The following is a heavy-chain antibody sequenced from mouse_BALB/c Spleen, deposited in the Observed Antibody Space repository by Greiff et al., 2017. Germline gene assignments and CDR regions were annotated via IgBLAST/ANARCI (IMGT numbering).Heavy chain of an antibody. CDR2: IYPGGGYT. J-gene: IGHJ3*01. D-gene: IGHD1-1*01. CDR1: GYTFTNYW. Sequence: VQLQQSGAELVRPGTSVKLSCKAAGYTFTNYWIGWVQQRPGHGLEWIGDIYPGGGYTDYNEKFKVKAILTADTSSSTAYMQLSSLTSEDSAIYYCARHYYSSSYPLAYWGQGTLVTVSA. V-gene: IGHV1-63*02. CDR3: ARHYYSSSYPLAY.